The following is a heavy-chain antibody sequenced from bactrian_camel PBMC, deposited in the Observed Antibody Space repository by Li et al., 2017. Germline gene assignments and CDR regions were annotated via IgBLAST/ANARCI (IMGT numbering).Heavy chain of an antibody. Sequence: HVQLVESGGGSVQAGGSLRLSCVASGYTVSTGYMAWFRQAPGKEREGVAHIQRDGTTYYSRAVQGRFAISRDTAKNTLYLQMNSLKPEDTAMYYCAARDSYGYVWSGRTYKYWGQGTQVTVS. CDR1: GYTVSTGY. CDR3: AARDSYGYVWSGRTYKY. V-gene: IGHV3S55*01. J-gene: IGHJ4*01. CDR2: IQRDGTT. D-gene: IGHD6*01.